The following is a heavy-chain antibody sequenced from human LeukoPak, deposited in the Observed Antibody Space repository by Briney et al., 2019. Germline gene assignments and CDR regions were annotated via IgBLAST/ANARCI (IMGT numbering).Heavy chain of an antibody. D-gene: IGHD6-6*01. CDR1: GFTFSDYY. CDR3: ARDFLAAPHYYYNYMDV. V-gene: IGHV3-11*01. J-gene: IGHJ6*03. Sequence: PGGSLRLSCAASGFTFSDYYMSWIRQAPGKGLEWVSYISSSGSTIYYADSVKGRFTISRDNAKNSLYLQMNSLRAEDTAVYYCARDFLAAPHYYYNYMDVWGKGTTVTVSS. CDR2: ISSSGSTI.